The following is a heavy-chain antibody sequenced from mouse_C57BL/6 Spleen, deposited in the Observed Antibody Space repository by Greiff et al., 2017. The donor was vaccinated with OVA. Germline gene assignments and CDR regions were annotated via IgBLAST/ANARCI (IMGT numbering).Heavy chain of an antibody. V-gene: IGHV2-5*01. J-gene: IGHJ4*01. D-gene: IGHD2-4*01. CDR3: AKKGDYDDAMDY. CDR1: GFSLTSYG. Sequence: LQESGPGLVQPSQSLSITCTVSGFSLTSYGVHWVRQSPGKGLEWLGVIWRGGSTDYNAAFMSRLSITKDNSKSQVFFKMNSLQADDTAIYYCAKKGDYDDAMDYWGQGTSVTVSS. CDR2: IWRGGST.